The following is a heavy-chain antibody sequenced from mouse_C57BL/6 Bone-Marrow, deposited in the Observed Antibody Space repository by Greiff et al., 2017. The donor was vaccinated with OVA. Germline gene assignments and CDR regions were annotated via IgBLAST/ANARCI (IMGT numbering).Heavy chain of an antibody. V-gene: IGHV5-16*01. CDR1: GFTFSDYY. CDR2: INYDGSST. D-gene: IGHD1-1*01. Sequence: EVQVVESEGGLVQPGSSMKLSCTASGFTFSDYYMAWVRQVPEKGLEWVANINYDGSSTYYLDSLKSRFIISRDNAKNILYLQMSSLKSEDTATYYCARGGLLRYYFDYWGQGTTLTVSS. CDR3: ARGGLLRYYFDY. J-gene: IGHJ2*01.